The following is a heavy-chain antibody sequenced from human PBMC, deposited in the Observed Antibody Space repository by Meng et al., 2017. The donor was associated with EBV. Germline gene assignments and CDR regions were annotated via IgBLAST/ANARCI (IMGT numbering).Heavy chain of an antibody. J-gene: IGHJ5*02. CDR3: ARGRGVYCSGGSCYPGWFDP. CDR2: MNPNSGNT. Sequence: VGVVRSGAEGKKPGAPVKVSCKASGYTFTSYDINWVRQATGQGLEWMGWMNPNSGNTGYAQKFQGRVTMTRNTSISTAYMELSSLRSEDTAVYYCARGRGVYCSGGSCYPGWFDPWGQGTLVTVSS. D-gene: IGHD2-15*01. V-gene: IGHV1-8*01. CDR1: GYTFTSYD.